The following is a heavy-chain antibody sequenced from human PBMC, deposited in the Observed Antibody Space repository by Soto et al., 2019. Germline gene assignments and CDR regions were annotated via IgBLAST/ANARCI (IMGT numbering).Heavy chain of an antibody. CDR1: GYNFANFW. Sequence: GESLKISCNGSGYNFANFWICWVRQMPGKGLEWMGMIFPGDSDTKNSPSLEGQITMSVDKSDSSAYLQWRSLKASDTAIYYCAAGYSTGLDAFDIWGQGTMVTVSS. D-gene: IGHD2-8*02. J-gene: IGHJ3*02. CDR3: AAGYSTGLDAFDI. V-gene: IGHV5-51*01. CDR2: IFPGDSDT.